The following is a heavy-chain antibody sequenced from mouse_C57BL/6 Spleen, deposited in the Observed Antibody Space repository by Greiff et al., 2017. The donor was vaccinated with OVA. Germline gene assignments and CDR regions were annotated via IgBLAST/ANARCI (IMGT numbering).Heavy chain of an antibody. J-gene: IGHJ1*03. Sequence: VQLQQSGAELVRPGASVKLSCKASGYTFTDYYINWVKQRPGQGLEWIARIYPGSGNTYYNEKFKGKATLTAEKSSSTAYMQLSSLTSEDSAVYFCARDGYYVYWYVDVWGTGTTVTVSS. D-gene: IGHD2-3*01. CDR2: IYPGSGNT. CDR1: GYTFTDYY. CDR3: ARDGYYVYWYVDV. V-gene: IGHV1-76*01.